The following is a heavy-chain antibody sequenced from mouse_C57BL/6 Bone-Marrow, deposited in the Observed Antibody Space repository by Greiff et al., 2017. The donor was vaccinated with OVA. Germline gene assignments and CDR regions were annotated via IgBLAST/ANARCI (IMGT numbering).Heavy chain of an antibody. CDR2: IYPGDGDT. CDR3: ARERGYGSSPSIAY. Sequence: QVQLQQSGAELVKPGASVKISCKASGYAFSSYWMNWVKQRPGKGLEWIGQIYPGDGDTNYNGKFKGKATLTADKSSSTAYMQLSSLTSEDSAVYCCARERGYGSSPSIAYWGQGTLVTVSA. D-gene: IGHD1-1*01. V-gene: IGHV1-80*01. J-gene: IGHJ3*01. CDR1: GYAFSSYW.